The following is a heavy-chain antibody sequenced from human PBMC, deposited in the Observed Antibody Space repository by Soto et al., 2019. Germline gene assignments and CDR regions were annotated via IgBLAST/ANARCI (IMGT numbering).Heavy chain of an antibody. CDR2: MHMGGTT. Sequence: GGSLRLSCVVSGFSVSATSIFWVRQATGKGLEWVSLMHMGGTTDNADSVKGRFTTSRDKSKNTLYLHMNGLRVEDTAVYYCARVNTTLVDHFDCWGQGALVTVSS. CDR3: ARVNTTLVDHFDC. V-gene: IGHV3-53*01. D-gene: IGHD5-18*01. J-gene: IGHJ4*02. CDR1: GFSVSATS.